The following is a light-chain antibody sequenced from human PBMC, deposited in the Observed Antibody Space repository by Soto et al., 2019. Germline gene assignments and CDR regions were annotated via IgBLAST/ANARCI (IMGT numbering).Light chain of an antibody. J-gene: IGKJ2*01. Sequence: EIVLTQSPGTLSLSPGERATLSCRASQSVSSSYLAWYQQKPGQAPRLLIYAASSRATGIPDRFSGSGSGTDSTLTISGLEPEDFAVYYCQQYGSSRFTFGQGTRLEIK. CDR1: QSVSSSY. CDR2: AAS. CDR3: QQYGSSRFT. V-gene: IGKV3-20*01.